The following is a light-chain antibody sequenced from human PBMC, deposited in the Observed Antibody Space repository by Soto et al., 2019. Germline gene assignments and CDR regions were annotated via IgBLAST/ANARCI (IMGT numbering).Light chain of an antibody. J-gene: IGKJ1*01. CDR3: QQYGSSIRT. CDR1: QSGSGSY. V-gene: IGKV3-20*01. Sequence: PRTPSFSPGEKATLSCRASQSGSGSYLAWYQQKPGQAPRLLIHGASSRATGIPDRFSGSGSGTDFTLTISRLEPEDFAVYYCQQYGSSIRTFGQGTKVDIK. CDR2: GAS.